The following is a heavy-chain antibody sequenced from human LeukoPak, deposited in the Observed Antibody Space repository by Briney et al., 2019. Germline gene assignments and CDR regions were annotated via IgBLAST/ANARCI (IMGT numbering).Heavy chain of an antibody. CDR2: ISYDGSNK. J-gene: IGHJ3*02. CDR3: AREQLVERADAFDI. Sequence: QPGRSLRLSCAASGFTFSSYGMHWVRQAPGKGLEWVAVISYDGSNKYYADSVKGRFTISRDNTKNSLYLQMNSLRAEDTAVYYCAREQLVERADAFDIWGQGTMVTVSS. D-gene: IGHD1-1*01. V-gene: IGHV3-30*03. CDR1: GFTFSSYG.